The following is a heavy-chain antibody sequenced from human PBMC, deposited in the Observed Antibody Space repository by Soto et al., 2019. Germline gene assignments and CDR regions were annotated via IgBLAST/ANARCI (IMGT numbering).Heavy chain of an antibody. CDR2: LHSGGDT. CDR1: GIPVSSNY. CDR3: ARDGPYYYASRMDV. D-gene: IGHD3-10*01. Sequence: EVQLVESGGGLVQPGGSLRLSCVASGIPVSSNYMTWVRQAPGKGLEWVSVLHSGGDTYYANSVKGRFTISRHDSTNTVFLQMNSLTAEDTAVYYGARDGPYYYASRMDVWGQGPTVTVSS. V-gene: IGHV3-53*04. J-gene: IGHJ6*01.